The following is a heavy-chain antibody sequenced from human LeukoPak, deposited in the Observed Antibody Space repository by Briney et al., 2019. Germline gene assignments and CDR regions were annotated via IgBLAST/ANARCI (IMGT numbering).Heavy chain of an antibody. CDR1: GFTFSSYA. Sequence: GGSLRLSCVASGFTFSSYAMNWVRQAPGKGLEWVSAISGSGGGTYYADSVKGRFTISRDNSKNTLYLQMNSLRAEDTAVYYCAKDNYGGVYASWGQGTLVTVSS. CDR3: AKDNYGGVYAS. J-gene: IGHJ5*02. CDR2: ISGSGGGT. D-gene: IGHD3-16*01. V-gene: IGHV3-23*01.